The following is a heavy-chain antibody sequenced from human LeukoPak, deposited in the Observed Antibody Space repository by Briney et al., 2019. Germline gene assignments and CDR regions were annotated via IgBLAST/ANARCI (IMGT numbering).Heavy chain of an antibody. CDR2: IYYSGST. J-gene: IGHJ4*02. CDR3: ARETGYSSSWYGFDY. D-gene: IGHD6-13*01. CDR1: GGSISSSSYY. V-gene: IGHV4-39*02. Sequence: SETLSLTCTVSGGSISSSSYYWGWIRQPPGKGLDWIGSIYYSGSTYYNPSLKSRFTISVDTSKNQFSLKLSSVTAADTAVYYCARETGYSSSWYGFDYWGQGTLVTVSS.